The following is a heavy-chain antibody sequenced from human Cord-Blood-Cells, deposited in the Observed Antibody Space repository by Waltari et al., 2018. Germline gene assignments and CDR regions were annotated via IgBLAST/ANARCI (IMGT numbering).Heavy chain of an antibody. D-gene: IGHD3-16*01. Sequence: QVQLVQSGAEVKKPGASVKVSCKASGYTFTGYYMHWVRQAPGQGLEWMGWINPNSGGKNYAQKVQGRVTRTRDTSISTAYMELSRLRSDDTAVYYCARDQGDWYFDLWGRGTLVTVSS. CDR3: ARDQGDWYFDL. J-gene: IGHJ2*01. CDR1: GYTFTGYY. V-gene: IGHV1-2*02. CDR2: INPNSGGK.